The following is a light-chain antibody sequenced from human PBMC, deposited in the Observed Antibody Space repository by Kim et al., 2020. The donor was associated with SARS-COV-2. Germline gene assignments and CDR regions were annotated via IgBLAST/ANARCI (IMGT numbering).Light chain of an antibody. J-gene: IGLJ2*01. CDR1: TGGVTSGHY. CDR3: LLSYSGAVV. Sequence: QAVVTQEPSLTVSPGEKVTLTCTSSTGGVTSGHYPYWFQQTPGQAPRALIYDGNKKYSWTPARFSGSLPGGKAVLTLLGVQPEDEADYYCLLSYSGAVVFGGGTQLTVL. CDR2: DGN. V-gene: IGLV7-46*02.